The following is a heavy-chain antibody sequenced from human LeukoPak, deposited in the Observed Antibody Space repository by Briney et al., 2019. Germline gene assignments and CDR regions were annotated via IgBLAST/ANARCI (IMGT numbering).Heavy chain of an antibody. Sequence: GGSLRLSCAASGFTFSSYSMNWVRQAPGKGLEWVSSISSSSSYIYYADSVKGRFTISRDNAKNSLYLQMNSLRAEDTAVYYCASDGSPPYYDILTGYYPYYYYYGMDVWGQGTTVTVSS. CDR3: ASDGSPPYYDILTGYYPYYYYYGMDV. J-gene: IGHJ6*02. CDR2: ISSSSSYI. V-gene: IGHV3-21*01. CDR1: GFTFSSYS. D-gene: IGHD3-9*01.